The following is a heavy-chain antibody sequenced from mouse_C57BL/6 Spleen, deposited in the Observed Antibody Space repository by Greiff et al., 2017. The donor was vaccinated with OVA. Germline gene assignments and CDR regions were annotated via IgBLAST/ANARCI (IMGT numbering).Heavy chain of an antibody. CDR1: GFTFSSYA. J-gene: IGHJ4*01. V-gene: IGHV5-4*03. D-gene: IGHD3-1*01. CDR3: ARASGIRGAMDY. Sequence: EVKLMESGGGLVKPGGSLKLSCAASGFTFSSYAMSWVRQTPGKRLEWVATISDGGSYTYYPDNVKGRFTISRDNAKNNLYLQMSHLESEDTAMYYCARASGIRGAMDYWGQGTSVTVSS. CDR2: ISDGGSYT.